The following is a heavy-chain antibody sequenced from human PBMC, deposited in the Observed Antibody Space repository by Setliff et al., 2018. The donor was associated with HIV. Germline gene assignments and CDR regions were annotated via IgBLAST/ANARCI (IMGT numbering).Heavy chain of an antibody. J-gene: IGHJ4*01. D-gene: IGHD2-15*01. V-gene: IGHV1-18*01. CDR2: IGTYSGNT. Sequence: ASVKVSCKASGYNFTNYGIGWVRQAPGQGLEYLGWIGTYSGNTDYAQSVQGRVTMTRNTSISTAYMELSRLRSDDTAVYYCARVGSYWTQFDYWGQGTLVTVSS. CDR3: ARVGSYWTQFDY. CDR1: GYNFTNYG.